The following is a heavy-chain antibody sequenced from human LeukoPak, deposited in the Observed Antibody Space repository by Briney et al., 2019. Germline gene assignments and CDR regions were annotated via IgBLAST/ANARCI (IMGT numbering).Heavy chain of an antibody. V-gene: IGHV1-2*04. D-gene: IGHD5-18*01. CDR1: GYTFTVYY. CDR3: ARGIRLWPPLDI. Sequence: GASVTVSFTASGYTFTVYYMHWVRQAPGQGLEWMGWINPNSGGTNYAQKLQGWVTMTRDTSISTAYMELSRLRSDDTAVYYCARGIRLWPPLDIWGQGTMVTVSS. J-gene: IGHJ3*02. CDR2: INPNSGGT.